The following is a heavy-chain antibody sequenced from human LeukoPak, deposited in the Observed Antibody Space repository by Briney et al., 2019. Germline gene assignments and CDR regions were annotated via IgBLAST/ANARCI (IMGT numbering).Heavy chain of an antibody. CDR3: TTATSGSYDY. D-gene: IGHD3-10*01. Sequence: PSETLSLTCAVYGGSFSGYYWSWVRQAPGKGLEWVGRIKSKTDGGTTDYAAPVKGRFTISRDDSKNTLYLQMNSLKTEDTAVYYCTTATSGSYDYWGQGTLVTVSS. J-gene: IGHJ4*02. CDR1: GGSFSGYY. CDR2: IKSKTDGGTT. V-gene: IGHV3-15*01.